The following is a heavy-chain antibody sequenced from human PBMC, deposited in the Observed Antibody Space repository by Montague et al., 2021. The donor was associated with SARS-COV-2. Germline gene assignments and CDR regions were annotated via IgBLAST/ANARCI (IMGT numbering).Heavy chain of an antibody. CDR3: AKFGDGYNSIFDY. CDR2: ISWNSGSI. CDR1: GFTFDDYA. V-gene: IGHV3-9*01. Sequence: SLILSCAASGFTFDDYAMHWVRQAPVRGLEWVSGISWNSGSIGYXDSVKGRFTISRDNAKNSLYLHMNSLRAEDTALYYCAKFGDGYNSIFDYWGQGTLVTVSS. J-gene: IGHJ4*02. D-gene: IGHD5-24*01.